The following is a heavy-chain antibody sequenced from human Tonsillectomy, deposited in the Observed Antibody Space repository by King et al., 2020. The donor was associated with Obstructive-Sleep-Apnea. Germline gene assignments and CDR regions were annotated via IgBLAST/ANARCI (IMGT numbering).Heavy chain of an antibody. CDR2: IRWNSGSI. CDR3: AKGISSLYPGN. D-gene: IGHD6-13*01. V-gene: IGHV3-9*01. J-gene: IGHJ1*01. CDR1: GFIFDDYG. Sequence: EVQLVESGGGLVQPGRSLRLSCAASGFIFDDYGMHWVRQAPGKGLEWVSGIRWNSGSIAYVDSVKGRFTISRDNAKNSLYLQMNRLRAEDTALYYCAKGISSLYPGNLAQGTLVTVSS.